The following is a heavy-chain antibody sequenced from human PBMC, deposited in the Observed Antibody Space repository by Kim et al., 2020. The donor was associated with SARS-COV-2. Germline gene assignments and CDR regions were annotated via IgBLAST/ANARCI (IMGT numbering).Heavy chain of an antibody. J-gene: IGHJ3*02. V-gene: IGHV3-48*03. CDR3: SREVLVIPDAFDI. CDR2: ISSSSNSK. CDR1: GFTFRSYE. Sequence: GGSLRLSCAASGFTFRSYEMNWVRQAPGKGLEWVSYISSSSNSKYYADPVKGRFTISRDNAKDSLYLPMNGLRAEDTAVNYCSREVLVIPDAFDIWGQGTMVTVSS. D-gene: IGHD2-2*01.